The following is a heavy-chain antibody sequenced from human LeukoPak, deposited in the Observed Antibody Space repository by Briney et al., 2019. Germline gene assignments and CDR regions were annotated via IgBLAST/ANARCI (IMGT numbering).Heavy chain of an antibody. CDR1: GFTFSSYW. CDR2: INSDGSST. J-gene: IGHJ4*02. Sequence: PGGSLRLSCAASGFTFSSYWMHWVRQAPGKGLVWVSRINSDGSSTSYADSVKGRFTISRDNSKNTLYLQMNSLRAEDTAVYYCAKDLAYCGGDCYPYYFDYWGQGTLVTVSS. CDR3: AKDLAYCGGDCYPYYFDY. D-gene: IGHD2-21*02. V-gene: IGHV3-74*01.